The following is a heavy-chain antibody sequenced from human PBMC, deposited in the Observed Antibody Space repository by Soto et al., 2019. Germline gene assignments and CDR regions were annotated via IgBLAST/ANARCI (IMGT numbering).Heavy chain of an antibody. J-gene: IGHJ4*02. D-gene: IGHD6-25*01. Sequence: EVQLVESGGGLVQPGGSLRLSCAASGFTVSSNYMSWVRQAPGKGLEWVSVLYSDRSTYYADSVKGRFTISRDNSKNTLYLQMNSLRNEDTAVYYCASAEYSSGWTAERDYWGQGTLVTVSS. CDR2: LYSDRST. CDR1: GFTVSSNY. V-gene: IGHV3-53*04. CDR3: ASAEYSSGWTAERDY.